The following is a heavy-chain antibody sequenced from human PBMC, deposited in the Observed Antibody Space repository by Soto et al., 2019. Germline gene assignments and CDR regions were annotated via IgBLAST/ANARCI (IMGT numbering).Heavy chain of an antibody. CDR1: GGSINSGDYY. CDR3: APYSVNSYGLAQGIDH. Sequence: SETLSLTCTVSGGSINSGDYYCSWIRQHPERGLEWIGYIYHSGSSYYSPSLKSRVSISIDTSKNQFSLMLSSVTAADTAVYYCAPYSVNSYGLAQGIDHWGQGTMVIVYS. CDR2: IYHSGSS. V-gene: IGHV4-31*03. J-gene: IGHJ4*02. D-gene: IGHD3-9*01.